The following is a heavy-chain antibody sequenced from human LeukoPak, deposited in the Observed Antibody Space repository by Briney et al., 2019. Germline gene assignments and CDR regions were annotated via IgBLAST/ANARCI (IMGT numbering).Heavy chain of an antibody. D-gene: IGHD5-18*01. CDR1: GFTFSRYT. Sequence: GGSLRLSCAASGFTFSRYTMNWVRQAPGKGLEWVSYISSSSSTIYYADSVKGRFTISRDNAKNSLYLQMNSLRAEDTAVYYCARDTDTAMGIGGQGTLVTVSS. J-gene: IGHJ4*02. CDR2: ISSSSSTI. V-gene: IGHV3-48*01. CDR3: ARDTDTAMGI.